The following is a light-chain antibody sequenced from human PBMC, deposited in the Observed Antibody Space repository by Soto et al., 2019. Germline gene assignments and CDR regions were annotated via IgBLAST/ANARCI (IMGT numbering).Light chain of an antibody. V-gene: IGLV2-8*01. J-gene: IGLJ3*02. Sequence: QSALTQPPSASGSPGQSVTISCTGTSSDVGGYNYVSWYRQHPGKAPTLMIYEVTKRPSGVPDRFSGSKSGSTASLTVSGFQADDEPEHYCSSYAGSNNWVFGGGTKLTVL. CDR3: SSYAGSNNWV. CDR1: SSDVGGYNY. CDR2: EVT.